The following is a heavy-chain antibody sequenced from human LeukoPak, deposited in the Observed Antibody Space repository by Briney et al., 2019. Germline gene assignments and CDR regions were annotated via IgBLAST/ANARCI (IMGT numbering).Heavy chain of an antibody. V-gene: IGHV3-21*01. CDR2: ISSSGSDI. Sequence: PGGSLRLSCAASGFTFSSYRMNWVRQAPGKGLERVSFISSSGSDIFYADSVKGRFTISRDNAKNSAYLQMNSLRAEDTAVYYCARVHSAGSLFYFDYWGQGILVTVSS. CDR3: ARVHSAGSLFYFDY. J-gene: IGHJ4*02. D-gene: IGHD6-19*01. CDR1: GFTFSSYR.